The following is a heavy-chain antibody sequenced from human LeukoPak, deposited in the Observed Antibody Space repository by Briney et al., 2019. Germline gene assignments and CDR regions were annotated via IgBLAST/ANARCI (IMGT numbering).Heavy chain of an antibody. Sequence: GGSLRLSCAACGFTFSSYDMHWVRQATGKGLEWVSAIGTAGDTYYPGSVKGQFTISRENAKNSLYLQMNSLRAEDTAVYYCAKDRAAAGTPDYWGQGTLVTVSS. V-gene: IGHV3-13*03. D-gene: IGHD6-13*01. CDR3: AKDRAAAGTPDY. CDR2: IGTAGDT. J-gene: IGHJ4*02. CDR1: GFTFSSYD.